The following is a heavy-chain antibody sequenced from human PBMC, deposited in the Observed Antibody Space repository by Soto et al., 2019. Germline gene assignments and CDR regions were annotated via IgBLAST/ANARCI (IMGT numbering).Heavy chain of an antibody. CDR2: ISGSGGST. J-gene: IGHJ6*02. D-gene: IGHD3-10*01. Sequence: PGGSLRLSCAASGFTFSSYAMSWVRQAPGKGLEWVSAISGSGGSTYYADSVKGRFTISRDNSKNTLYLQMNSLRAEDTAVYYCAKDQIFGMAVYYYYGMDVWGQGTTVTVSS. CDR1: GFTFSSYA. V-gene: IGHV3-23*01. CDR3: AKDQIFGMAVYYYYGMDV.